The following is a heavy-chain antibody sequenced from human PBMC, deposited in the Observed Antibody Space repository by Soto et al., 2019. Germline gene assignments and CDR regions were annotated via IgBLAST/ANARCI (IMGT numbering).Heavy chain of an antibody. CDR1: GFTFSSYA. J-gene: IGHJ4*02. CDR2: ISGSGGST. D-gene: IGHD3-3*01. Sequence: PGGSLRLSCAASGFTFSSYAMSWVRQAPGKGLEWVSAISGSGGSTYYADSVKGRFTISRDNSKNTLYLQMNSLRAEDTAVYYCAKAYYDFWSGYSLYYFDYWGQGTLVTVSS. V-gene: IGHV3-23*01. CDR3: AKAYYDFWSGYSLYYFDY.